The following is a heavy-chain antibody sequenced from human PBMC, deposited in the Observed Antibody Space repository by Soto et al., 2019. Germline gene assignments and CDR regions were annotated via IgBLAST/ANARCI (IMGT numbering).Heavy chain of an antibody. V-gene: IGHV3-48*03. Sequence: PGGSLRLSCAASGFTFSSYEMNWVRQAPGKGLEWVSYISSSGSTIYYADSVKGRFTISRDNAKNSLYLQMNSLRAEDTAVYYCASLITMIVVVPPPWGQGTLVTVSS. CDR2: ISSSGSTI. CDR3: ASLITMIVVVPPP. J-gene: IGHJ5*02. D-gene: IGHD3-22*01. CDR1: GFTFSSYE.